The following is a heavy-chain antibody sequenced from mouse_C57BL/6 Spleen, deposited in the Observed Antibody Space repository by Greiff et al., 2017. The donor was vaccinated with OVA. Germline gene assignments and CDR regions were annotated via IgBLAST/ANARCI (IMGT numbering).Heavy chain of an antibody. Sequence: VQLQQSGAELVRPGASVKMSCKASGYTFTSYTMHWVKQRHGQGLEWIGDINPSSGYTKYNQKFKDKATLTVDKSSSTAYMQLSSLTYEDSAVYYCARGGYDCDVLYYFDYWGQGTTLTVSS. D-gene: IGHD2-4*01. CDR2: INPSSGYT. V-gene: IGHV1-4*01. CDR3: ARGGYDCDVLYYFDY. J-gene: IGHJ2*01. CDR1: GYTFTSYT.